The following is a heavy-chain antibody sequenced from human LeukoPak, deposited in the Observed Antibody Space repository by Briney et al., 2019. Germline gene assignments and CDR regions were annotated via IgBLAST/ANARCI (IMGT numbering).Heavy chain of an antibody. J-gene: IGHJ4*02. CDR2: IIPIFGTA. Sequence: ASVKVSCKASGGTFSSYAISWVRQAPGQGLEWMGGIIPIFGTANYAQKFQGRVTITADESTSTAYMELSSLRSEDTAVYYCARGRSVVVVAAPYYLDYWGQGTLVTVSS. CDR3: ARGRSVVVVAAPYYLDY. V-gene: IGHV1-69*01. CDR1: GGTFSSYA. D-gene: IGHD2-15*01.